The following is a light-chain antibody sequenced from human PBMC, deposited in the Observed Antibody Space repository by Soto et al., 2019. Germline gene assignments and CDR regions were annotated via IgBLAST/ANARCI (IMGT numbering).Light chain of an antibody. CDR1: QSISSW. J-gene: IGKJ4*01. CDR3: QQYNSYPLT. Sequence: IQMTQSPSTLSACVGDRVTITCRASQSISSWLAWYQQKPGKAPKLLIYKASSLESGVPSRFSGSGSGTEFTLTISSLQPDDFATYYCQQYNSYPLTFGGGTKADIK. V-gene: IGKV1-5*03. CDR2: KAS.